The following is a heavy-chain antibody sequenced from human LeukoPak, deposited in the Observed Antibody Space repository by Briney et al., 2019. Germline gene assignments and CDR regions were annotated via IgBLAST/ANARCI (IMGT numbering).Heavy chain of an antibody. D-gene: IGHD3-9*01. Sequence: SETLSFTCTVSGGSISSSSYYWGWIRQPPGKGLEWIGSIYYSGSTYYNPSLKSRVTISVDTSKNQFSLKLSSVTAADTAVYYCARHRDWQGGPSYFDYWGQGTLVTVSS. CDR3: ARHRDWQGGPSYFDY. J-gene: IGHJ4*02. CDR1: GGSISSSSYY. V-gene: IGHV4-39*01. CDR2: IYYSGST.